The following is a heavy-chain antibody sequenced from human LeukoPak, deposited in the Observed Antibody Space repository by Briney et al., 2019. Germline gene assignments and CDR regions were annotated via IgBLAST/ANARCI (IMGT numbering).Heavy chain of an antibody. CDR1: GFTFSSYS. J-gene: IGHJ4*02. Sequence: GGSLRLSCAASGFTFSSYSMNWVRQAPRKGLEWLSYVSGDSRTIKYADSVRGRFTMSRDNAKNSVSLQMHSLRAEDTAVYYCARPGYSTSWPSAFDYWGQEILVTVSS. D-gene: IGHD6-13*01. CDR3: ARPGYSTSWPSAFDY. CDR2: VSGDSRTI. V-gene: IGHV3-48*04.